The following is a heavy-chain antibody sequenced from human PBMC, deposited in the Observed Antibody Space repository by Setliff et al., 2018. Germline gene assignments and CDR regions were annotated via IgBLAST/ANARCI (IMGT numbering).Heavy chain of an antibody. V-gene: IGHV4-39*01. CDR2: IYYSGIN. J-gene: IGHJ4*02. D-gene: IGHD4-4*01. Sequence: SETLSLTCTVSGASISSTYYWGWVRQSPEKGQEWVGSIYYSGINFSNPSLSSRVTMSVDTSKNQFSLTLTSVTAADTAIYYCARASFVHAVTIDYWGQGTLVTVSS. CDR3: ARASFVHAVTIDY. CDR1: GASISSTYY.